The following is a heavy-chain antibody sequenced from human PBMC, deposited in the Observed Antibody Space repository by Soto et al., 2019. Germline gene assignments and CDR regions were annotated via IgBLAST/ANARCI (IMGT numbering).Heavy chain of an antibody. CDR1: GGSISNGGYC. D-gene: IGHD3-9*01. Sequence: PSETLSLTWTVSGGSISNGGYCWSRNRQNPGKGLEWIGYIYYSGSTYYNPSLKSRVTISVDTSKNQFSLKLRSVTAADTAVYYCAGGVLRYFDSPYYYMDVWGKGTTVTVSS. CDR2: IYYSGST. J-gene: IGHJ6*03. V-gene: IGHV4-31*02. CDR3: AGGVLRYFDSPYYYMDV.